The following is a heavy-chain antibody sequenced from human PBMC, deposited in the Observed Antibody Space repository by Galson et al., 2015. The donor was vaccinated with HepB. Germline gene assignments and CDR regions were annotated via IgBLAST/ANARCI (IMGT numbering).Heavy chain of an antibody. D-gene: IGHD6-13*01. CDR1: GFSLGTSGMC. CDR3: ARMKVAAAGGQGALRAFDP. CDR2: IDWDDDK. V-gene: IGHV2-70*11. J-gene: IGHJ5*02. Sequence: PALVKPTQTLTLTCTFSGFSLGTSGMCVSWIRQPPGKALEWLARIDWDDDKYYSTSLKTRLTISKDTSKNQVVLTMTNMDPVDTATYHCARMKVAAAGGQGALRAFDPWGQGTLVTVSS.